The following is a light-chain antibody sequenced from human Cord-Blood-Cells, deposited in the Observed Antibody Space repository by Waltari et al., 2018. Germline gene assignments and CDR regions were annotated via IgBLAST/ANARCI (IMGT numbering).Light chain of an antibody. CDR3: CSYAGSSTFYV. V-gene: IGLV2-23*01. J-gene: IGLJ1*01. Sequence: QSALTQPASVSGSPGQSITISCTGTSSDVGSYNLVSWYQQHPGKAPKLMLYEGSKRPSGVSNRFSGSKSGNTASLTISGLQAEYEADYYCCSYAGSSTFYVFGTGTKVTVL. CDR1: SSDVGSYNL. CDR2: EGS.